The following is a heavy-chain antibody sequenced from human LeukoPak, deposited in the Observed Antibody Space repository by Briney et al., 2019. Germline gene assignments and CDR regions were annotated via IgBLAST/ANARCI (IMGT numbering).Heavy chain of an antibody. CDR2: ISSSSSYI. J-gene: IGHJ4*02. Sequence: PGGSLRLSCAASGFTFSSYSMNWVRQAPGKGLEWVSSISSSSSYIYYADSVKSRFTISRDNAKNSLYLQMNSLRAEDTAVYYCARGGLTGYYFDYWGQGTLVTVSS. V-gene: IGHV3-21*01. D-gene: IGHD3-9*01. CDR3: ARGGLTGYYFDY. CDR1: GFTFSSYS.